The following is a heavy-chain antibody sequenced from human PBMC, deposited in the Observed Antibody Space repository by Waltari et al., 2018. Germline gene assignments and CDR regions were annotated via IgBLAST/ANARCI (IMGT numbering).Heavy chain of an antibody. D-gene: IGHD5-12*01. Sequence: QVHLVESGGDVVQPGRSLRLSCTASGYIFSDYAMHWVRQAPGKGLEWVALISYDGTNTRYATSVEGRFTISRDNTKNTLYLQMNSLRAEDTAIYYCAKEGSGGYDFWGQGTLVTVSP. CDR3: AKEGSGGYDF. V-gene: IGHV3-30*18. J-gene: IGHJ4*02. CDR2: ISYDGTNT. CDR1: GYIFSDYA.